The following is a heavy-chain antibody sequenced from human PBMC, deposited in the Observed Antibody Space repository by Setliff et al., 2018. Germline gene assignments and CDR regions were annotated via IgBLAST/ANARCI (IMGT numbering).Heavy chain of an antibody. J-gene: IGHJ4*02. V-gene: IGHV1-18*01. Sequence: ASVKVSCKASGYTFTNYGITWVRQAPGQGLEWMAWISAYDGNTKYTLKLQGRVTLTTDTPTTTAYMDLRGLRSDDTAVYYCARTPPNRGLSNGWYVDYWGQGTLVTVSS. CDR1: GYTFTNYG. D-gene: IGHD6-19*01. CDR2: ISAYDGNT. CDR3: ARTPPNRGLSNGWYVDY.